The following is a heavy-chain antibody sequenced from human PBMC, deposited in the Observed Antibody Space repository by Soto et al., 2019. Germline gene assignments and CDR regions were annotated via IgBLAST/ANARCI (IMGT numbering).Heavy chain of an antibody. Sequence: PGGSLRLSCAASGFTFSSYAMHWVRQAPGKGLEWVAVISYDGSNKYYADSVKGRFTISRDNSKNTLYLQMNSLRAEDTAVYYCARSNRYCTNGVCYKPDALDIWGQGTMVTVSS. CDR3: ARSNRYCTNGVCYKPDALDI. D-gene: IGHD2-8*01. CDR2: ISYDGSNK. V-gene: IGHV3-30-3*01. CDR1: GFTFSSYA. J-gene: IGHJ3*02.